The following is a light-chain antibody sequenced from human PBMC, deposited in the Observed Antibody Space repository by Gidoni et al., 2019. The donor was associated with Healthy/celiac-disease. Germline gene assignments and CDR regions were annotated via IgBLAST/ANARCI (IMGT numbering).Light chain of an antibody. CDR2: QYS. V-gene: IGLV3-1*01. J-gene: IGLJ2*01. CDR1: KLGDKY. Sequence: SYELTQTPPVAVPQGKTASITCSGDKLGDKYACWYQQKPGQSPVLVIYQYSKRPSGIPERFSGSNSGNTATLTISGTQAMDEADYYCQAWDSSTVVFGGGTKLTVL. CDR3: QAWDSSTVV.